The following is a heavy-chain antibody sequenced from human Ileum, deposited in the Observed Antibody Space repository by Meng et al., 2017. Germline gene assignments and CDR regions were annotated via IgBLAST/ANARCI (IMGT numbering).Heavy chain of an antibody. D-gene: IGHD6-19*01. CDR3: ARDGTTAVPGVWFDP. J-gene: IGHJ5*02. CDR1: YASITSSYY. Sequence: QLALHEFGPCVVNPSRPRSLACIASYASITSSYYWGWIRQPPGTGLEWIASIYYSGSTYYNPSLKSRVTISVDTSKNQFSLKVISVTAADTAVYYCARDGTTAVPGVWFDPWGQGTLVTVSS. CDR2: IYYSGST. V-gene: IGHV4-39*07.